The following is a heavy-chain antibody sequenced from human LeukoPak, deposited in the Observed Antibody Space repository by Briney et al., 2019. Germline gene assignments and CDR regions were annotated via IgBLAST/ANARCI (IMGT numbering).Heavy chain of an antibody. D-gene: IGHD3-22*01. CDR3: ARDQRAYYYDSNPLDL. CDR2: IYYSGST. Sequence: SETLSLTCTVSGGSISSYCWSWIRQPPGKGLEWIGYIYYSGSTNYNPSLKSRVTISVDTSKNQFSLKLSSVTAADTAVYYCARDQRAYYYDSNPLDLWGRGTLVTVSS. V-gene: IGHV4-59*01. J-gene: IGHJ2*01. CDR1: GGSISSYC.